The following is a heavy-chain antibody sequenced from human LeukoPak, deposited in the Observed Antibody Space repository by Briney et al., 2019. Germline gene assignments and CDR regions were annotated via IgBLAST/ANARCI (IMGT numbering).Heavy chain of an antibody. J-gene: IGHJ4*02. V-gene: IGHV4-59*01. D-gene: IGHD3-9*01. CDR3: ARGVHVLRYFDWLSDY. CDR1: SGSISRYY. Sequence: SGTLSLTCTVSSGSISRYYWTWIRQPPGKGLEWIGYIYYSGSTNYNPSLKNRITISVDTSKNQFSLKLISVTADDTAVYYCARGVHVLRYFDWLSDYWGQGTLVTVSS. CDR2: IYYSGST.